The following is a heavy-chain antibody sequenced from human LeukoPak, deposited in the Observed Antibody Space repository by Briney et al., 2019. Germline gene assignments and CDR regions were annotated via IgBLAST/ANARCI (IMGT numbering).Heavy chain of an antibody. CDR3: ARDVRRTYCSGGSCYPLDS. CDR1: GGSISGYF. D-gene: IGHD2-15*01. CDR2: IYYTGST. Sequence: PSETLSLTCTVSGGSISGYFWSWFRQPPGKGLEWIGYIYYTGSTNYNPSLKSRVTISVDTSKNRFSLKLSSVTAADTALYYCARDVRRTYCSGGSCYPLDSWGQGTLVTVSS. J-gene: IGHJ4*02. V-gene: IGHV4-4*08.